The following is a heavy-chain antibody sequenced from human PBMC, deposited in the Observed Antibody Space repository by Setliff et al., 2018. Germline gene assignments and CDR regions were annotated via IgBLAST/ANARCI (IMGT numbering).Heavy chain of an antibody. J-gene: IGHJ4*02. D-gene: IGHD2-21*01. Sequence: PSETLSLTCIVSGGSISTGSYYWSWIRQPAGKGLEWIGRIYTSGSTNYNPSLKSRVTISVDTSKNQFSLKLSSVTAADTAVYYCARTLLLSPYDFDYWGQGTLVTVSS. CDR2: IYTSGST. CDR1: GGSISTGSYY. V-gene: IGHV4-61*02. CDR3: ARTLLLSPYDFDY.